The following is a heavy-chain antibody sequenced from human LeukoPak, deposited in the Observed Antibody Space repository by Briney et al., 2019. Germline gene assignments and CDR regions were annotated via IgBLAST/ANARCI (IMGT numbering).Heavy chain of an antibody. CDR3: ASKFKVGASLDY. CDR1: GGTFSSYA. J-gene: IGHJ4*02. CDR2: INPNSGGT. V-gene: IGHV1-2*02. Sequence: ASVKVSCKASGGTFSSYAISWVRQAPGQGLEWMGWINPNSGGTNYAQKFQGRVTMTRDTSISTAYMELSRLRSDDTAVYYCASKFKVGASLDYWGQGTLVTVSS. D-gene: IGHD1-26*01.